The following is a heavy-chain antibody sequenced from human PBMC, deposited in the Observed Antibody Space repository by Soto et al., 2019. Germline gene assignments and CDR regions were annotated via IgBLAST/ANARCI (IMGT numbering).Heavy chain of an antibody. CDR1: GGTFSSYA. J-gene: IGHJ6*02. Sequence: GASVKVSCKASGGTFSSYAISWVRQAPGQGLEWMGGIIPIFGTANYAQKFQGRVTITADESTSTAYMELSSLRSEDTAVYYCARSLGYCSGGSCYSYYYGMDVWGQGTTVTVSS. CDR2: IIPIFGTA. D-gene: IGHD2-15*01. V-gene: IGHV1-69*13. CDR3: ARSLGYCSGGSCYSYYYGMDV.